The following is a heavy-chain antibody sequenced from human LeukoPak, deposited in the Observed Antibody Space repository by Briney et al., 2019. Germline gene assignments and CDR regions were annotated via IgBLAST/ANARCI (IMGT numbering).Heavy chain of an antibody. D-gene: IGHD6-19*01. V-gene: IGHV1-18*01. J-gene: IGHJ4*02. CDR2: ISAYNGNT. CDR1: GYTFTSYG. CDR3: ARGRGIAVEQNFDY. Sequence: GASVTVSFTASGYTFTSYGISWVRQAPGQGLEWMGWISAYNGNTNYAQKLQGRVTMTTDTSTSTAYMELRSLRSDDTAVYYCARGRGIAVEQNFDYWAREPWSPSPQ.